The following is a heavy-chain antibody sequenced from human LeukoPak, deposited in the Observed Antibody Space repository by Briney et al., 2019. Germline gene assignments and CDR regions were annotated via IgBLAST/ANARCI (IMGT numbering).Heavy chain of an antibody. D-gene: IGHD2-8*01. J-gene: IGHJ4*02. CDR1: GFTFSIYA. CDR3: ATRDKMVYAIRSFDY. V-gene: IGHV3-23*01. Sequence: HRGGSLRLSCAASGFTFSIYAMCGVRQAPGKGVEWVSAISGSGGSTYYTDSVEGRFPISRDNSKNTLYLNMNSLRADDTTVYYWATRDKMVYAIRSFDYWGQGTLVTVSS. CDR2: ISGSGGST.